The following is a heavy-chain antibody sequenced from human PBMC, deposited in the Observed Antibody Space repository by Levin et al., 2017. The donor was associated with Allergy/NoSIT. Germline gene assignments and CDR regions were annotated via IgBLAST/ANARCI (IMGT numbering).Heavy chain of an antibody. D-gene: IGHD3-22*01. CDR3: ASLYYYDSSGYYYRY. Sequence: SCTVSGGSISSSSYYWGWIRQPPGKGLEWIGSIYYSGSTYYNPSLKSRVTISVDTSKNQFSLKLSSVTAADTAVYYCASLYYYDSSGYYYRYWGQGTLVTVSS. J-gene: IGHJ4*02. CDR1: GGSISSSSYY. V-gene: IGHV4-39*07. CDR2: IYYSGST.